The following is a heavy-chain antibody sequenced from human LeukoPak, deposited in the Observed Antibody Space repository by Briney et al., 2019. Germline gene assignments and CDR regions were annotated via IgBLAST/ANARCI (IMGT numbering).Heavy chain of an antibody. Sequence: GASVKVSCKASGGTFSSYAISWVRQAPGQGLEWRGGIIPLFGTASYAQKFQGRVTIPADKTTSTAYMELSSLRSEDTAVYYCARDRKAYCGGDCYSGDYWGQGTLVTVSS. J-gene: IGHJ4*02. CDR3: ARDRKAYCGGDCYSGDY. CDR1: GGTFSSYA. CDR2: IIPLFGTA. V-gene: IGHV1-69*06. D-gene: IGHD2-21*02.